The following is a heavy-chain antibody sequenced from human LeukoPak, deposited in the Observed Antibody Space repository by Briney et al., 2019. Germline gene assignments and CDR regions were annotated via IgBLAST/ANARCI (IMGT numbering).Heavy chain of an antibody. J-gene: IGHJ5*01. D-gene: IGHD2-2*01. CDR3: AKDRHAPGRYCSSTSCFPFDS. V-gene: IGHV3-23*01. Sequence: ETLSLTCAVSGGSISSSTNWWSWVRQAPGKGLEWVSGISGSGGSTYYADSAKGRFTISRDNTKNTLYLQMNSLRAEDTAVYYCAKDRHAPGRYCSSTSCFPFDSWGQGTLVTVSS. CDR2: ISGSGGST. CDR1: GGSISSST.